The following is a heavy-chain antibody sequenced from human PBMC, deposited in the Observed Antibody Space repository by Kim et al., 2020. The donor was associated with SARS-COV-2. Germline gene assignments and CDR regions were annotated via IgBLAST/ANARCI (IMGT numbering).Heavy chain of an antibody. CDR1: GFTVSSNC. D-gene: IGHD4-17*01. Sequence: GGSLRLSCAASGFTVSSNCMSWVRQAPGKGLEWVSVIYSGGGTYYADAVKGRCTISSDNSKNTLYLQMNSLRAEDTAVYYCARADYGGTFDYWGQGTLVTVSS. CDR3: ARADYGGTFDY. J-gene: IGHJ4*02. CDR2: IYSGGGT. V-gene: IGHV3-53*01.